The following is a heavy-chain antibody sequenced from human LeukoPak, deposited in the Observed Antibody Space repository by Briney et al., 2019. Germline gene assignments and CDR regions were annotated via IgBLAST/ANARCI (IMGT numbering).Heavy chain of an antibody. Sequence: GGSLRLSCTVSGFTLSSYEMSWIRQAPGKGLEWVSSIEYSETSTHYTDAVKGRFTISRDNSKNTLYLQLNSLSDEDTAVYFCARNSGWYGILWGQGTLVTVSS. CDR2: IEYSETST. J-gene: IGHJ4*02. CDR3: ARNSGWYGIL. D-gene: IGHD6-19*01. V-gene: IGHV3-23*01. CDR1: GFTLSSYE.